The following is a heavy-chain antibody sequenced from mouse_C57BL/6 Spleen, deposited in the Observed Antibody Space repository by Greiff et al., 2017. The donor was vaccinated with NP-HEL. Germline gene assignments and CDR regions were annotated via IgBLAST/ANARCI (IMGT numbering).Heavy chain of an antibody. CDR1: GFNIKDDY. CDR2: IDPENGDT. V-gene: IGHV14-4*01. CDR3: TTYLNWDFAY. J-gene: IGHJ3*01. Sequence: VQLQQSGAELVRPGASVKLSCTASGFNIKDDYMHWVKQRPEQGLEWIGWIDPENGDTEYASKFQGKATITADTSSNTAYLQLSSLTSEDTAVYYCTTYLNWDFAYWGQGTLVTVSA. D-gene: IGHD4-1*01.